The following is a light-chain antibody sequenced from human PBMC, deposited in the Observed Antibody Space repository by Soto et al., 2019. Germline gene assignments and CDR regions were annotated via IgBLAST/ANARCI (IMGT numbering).Light chain of an antibody. V-gene: IGKV1-39*01. CDR1: QSISRY. J-gene: IGKJ3*01. CDR2: TAS. CDR3: QQTSAAPFT. Sequence: DIQMTQSPSSLSASVGDRVTITCRASQSISRYLNWYQQRPGQAPQLLIFTASSFQGGVPARFSASGSRTDFTLTISSLQPDDFATYYCQQTSAAPFTFGPGTKVDIK.